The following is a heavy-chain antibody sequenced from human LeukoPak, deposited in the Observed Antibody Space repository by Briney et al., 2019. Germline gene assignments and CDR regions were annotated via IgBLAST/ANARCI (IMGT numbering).Heavy chain of an antibody. D-gene: IGHD3-10*01. Sequence: PGGSLRLSCAASGFTFSSYAMSWVRQAPGKGLEWVSAISGSGGSTYYADSVKGRFTISRDNSKNTLYLQMNSLRAEDTAVYYCAKDQPSVTLWFGGFPFDYWGQGTLVTVSS. CDR2: ISGSGGST. CDR3: AKDQPSVTLWFGGFPFDY. J-gene: IGHJ4*02. V-gene: IGHV3-23*01. CDR1: GFTFSSYA.